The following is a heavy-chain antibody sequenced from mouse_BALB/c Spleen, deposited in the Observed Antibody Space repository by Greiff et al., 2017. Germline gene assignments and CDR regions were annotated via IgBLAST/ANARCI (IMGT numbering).Heavy chain of an antibody. Sequence: EVQLQQSGPELVKPGASVKMSCKASGYTFTSYVMHWVKQKPGQGLEWIGYINPYNDGTKYNEKFKGKATLTSDKSSSTAYMELSSLTSEDSAVYYCARHGNYEGSAMDYWGQGTSVTVPS. CDR1: GYTFTSYV. V-gene: IGHV1-14*01. J-gene: IGHJ4*01. D-gene: IGHD2-1*01. CDR3: ARHGNYEGSAMDY. CDR2: INPYNDGT.